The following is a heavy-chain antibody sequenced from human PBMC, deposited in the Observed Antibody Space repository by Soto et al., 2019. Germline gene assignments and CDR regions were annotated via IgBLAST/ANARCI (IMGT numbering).Heavy chain of an antibody. V-gene: IGHV4-59*01. Sequence: SETLSLTCTVSGGSISSYYWSWIRQPPGKGLEWIGYIYYSGSTNYNPSLKSRVTISVDTSKNQFSLKLSSVTAADTAVYYCARAVRCGEDSFSVGSSGGSCYPFDYWGQGTLVTVSS. CDR2: IYYSGST. D-gene: IGHD2-15*01. CDR3: ARAVRCGEDSFSVGSSGGSCYPFDY. CDR1: GGSISSYY. J-gene: IGHJ4*02.